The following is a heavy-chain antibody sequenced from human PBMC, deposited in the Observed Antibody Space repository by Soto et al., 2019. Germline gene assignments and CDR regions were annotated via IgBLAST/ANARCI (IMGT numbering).Heavy chain of an antibody. CDR3: ARVWGAYPNFDC. CDR1: GFPFSSYA. V-gene: IGHV3-30-3*01. J-gene: IGHJ4*02. Sequence: QVQLLESGGGVVQPGRSLRLSCAASGFPFSSYALHWVRQAPGRGLEWVAAISNAGGNKFYADSVKGRFSISRDTSKKTRYLQMNSLRAADTAVYYCARVWGAYPNFDCWGQGTLVTVSS. CDR2: ISNAGGNK. D-gene: IGHD3-16*01.